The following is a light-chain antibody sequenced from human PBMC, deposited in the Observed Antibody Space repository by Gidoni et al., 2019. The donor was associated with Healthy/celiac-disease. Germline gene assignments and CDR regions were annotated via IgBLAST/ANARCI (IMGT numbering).Light chain of an antibody. Sequence: QSALTQPASVSGSPGQSITISCTGTSSYVGGYNYVSWYQTHPGKAPKLMIYDVSNRPSGVSNRFSGSKSGNTASLTISGLQSEDEADYYCSSYTSSSTPYVFGTGTKVTVL. CDR1: SSYVGGYNY. J-gene: IGLJ1*01. V-gene: IGLV2-14*03. CDR3: SSYTSSSTPYV. CDR2: DVS.